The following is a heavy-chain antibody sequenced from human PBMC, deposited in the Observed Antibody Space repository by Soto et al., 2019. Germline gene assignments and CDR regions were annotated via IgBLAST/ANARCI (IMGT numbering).Heavy chain of an antibody. D-gene: IGHD6-13*01. CDR3: ARHHVRGRTIAGAAEF. CDR2: INHSGNT. CDR1: GGAFSVYY. Sequence: SETLSLTCAVYGGAFSVYYWRWIRHPPGKGLEWIGEINHSGNTNYNPSLKSRVTISVDTSKNQLFLNLSPVAAADTAMYYCARHHVRGRTIAGAAEFWGQGTLVTVSS. V-gene: IGHV4-34*01. J-gene: IGHJ4*02.